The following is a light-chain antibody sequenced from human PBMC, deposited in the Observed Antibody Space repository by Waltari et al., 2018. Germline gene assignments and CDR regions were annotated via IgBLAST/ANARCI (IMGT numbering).Light chain of an antibody. CDR2: GAS. CDR1: QYISSNY. V-gene: IGKV3-20*01. CDR3: QQYYSNART. J-gene: IGKJ1*01. Sequence: EIVLTQSPGTLSLSPGERATLSCRASQYISSNYVAWYQQIPGQAPRLLIYGASNRATGIPDRFSGSGSGTDFTLTISRLEPEDFAVYYCQQYYSNARTFGQGTKVEIK.